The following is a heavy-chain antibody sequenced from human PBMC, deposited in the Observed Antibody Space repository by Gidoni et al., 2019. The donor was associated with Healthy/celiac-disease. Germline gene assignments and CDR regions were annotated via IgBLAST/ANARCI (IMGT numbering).Heavy chain of an antibody. J-gene: IGHJ4*02. V-gene: IGHV4-39*01. CDR3: ARQGRSWDFDY. CDR1: GGSISSSSYD. Sequence: QLQLQESGPGLVKPSETLSLTCTVSGGSISSSSYDWGWIRQPPGKGLEWIGSIYYSGSTYYNPSLKSRVTISVDTSKNQFSLKLSSVTAADTAVYYCARQGRSWDFDYWGQGTLVTVSS. CDR2: IYYSGST. D-gene: IGHD3-10*01.